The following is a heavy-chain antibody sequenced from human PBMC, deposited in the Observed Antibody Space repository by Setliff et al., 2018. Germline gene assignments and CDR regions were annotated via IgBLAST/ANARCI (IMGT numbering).Heavy chain of an antibody. V-gene: IGHV4-30-4*08. CDR1: GGSISSGDYY. CDR3: AIAPLLYSDSSGLSGTFDI. D-gene: IGHD3-22*01. Sequence: PSETLSLPCTVSGGSISSGDYYWSWIRQTPGKGLEFVGYIYYSGSTYYNPSLKSRVTISIDTSKNQFSLKVNSVTAADTAVYYCAIAPLLYSDSSGLSGTFDIWGQGTMVTVSS. J-gene: IGHJ3*02. CDR2: IYYSGST.